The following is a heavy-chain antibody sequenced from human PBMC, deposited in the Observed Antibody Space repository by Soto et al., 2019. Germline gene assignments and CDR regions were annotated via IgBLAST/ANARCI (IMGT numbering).Heavy chain of an antibody. V-gene: IGHV3-30*18. CDR2: ISYDGSNK. D-gene: IGHD5-18*01. CDR3: AKDRREYSYGYDTLDY. J-gene: IGHJ4*02. CDR1: GFTFSSYG. Sequence: QVQLVESGGGVVQPGRSLRLSCAASGFTFSSYGMHWVRQAPGKGLEWVAVISYDGSNKYYADSVNGRFTISRDNSKNTRYLQMNSLRAEDTAVYYCAKDRREYSYGYDTLDYWGQGTLVTVSS.